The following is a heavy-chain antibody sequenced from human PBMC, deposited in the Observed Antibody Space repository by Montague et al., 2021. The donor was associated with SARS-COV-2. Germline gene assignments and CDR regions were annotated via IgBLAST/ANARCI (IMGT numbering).Heavy chain of an antibody. Sequence: SETLSLTCTVSGGSISSSVYYWGWIRQSPGKGLEWIGSIYYSGSTYYSPSLKSRVTISMDTSKNHFSLTLRSVTAADTSVYYCARHWRFFTNSFDSWGQGTLVTVSS. V-gene: IGHV4-39*01. J-gene: IGHJ4*02. CDR2: IYYSGST. D-gene: IGHD3-3*01. CDR1: GGSISSSVYY. CDR3: ARHWRFFTNSFDS.